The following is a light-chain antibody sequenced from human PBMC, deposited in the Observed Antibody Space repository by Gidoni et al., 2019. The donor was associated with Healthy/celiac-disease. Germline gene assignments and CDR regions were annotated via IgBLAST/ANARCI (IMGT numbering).Light chain of an antibody. Sequence: DIQLTQSPSFRSASVGDRVTITCRASQGISSYLAWYQQKPGKAPKLLIYAASTLQSGVPSRFSGSGSGTEFTLTISSLQPGDFATYYCQQLNSYPRFFGGGTKVEIK. CDR3: QQLNSYPRF. V-gene: IGKV1-9*01. CDR1: QGISSY. J-gene: IGKJ4*01. CDR2: AAS.